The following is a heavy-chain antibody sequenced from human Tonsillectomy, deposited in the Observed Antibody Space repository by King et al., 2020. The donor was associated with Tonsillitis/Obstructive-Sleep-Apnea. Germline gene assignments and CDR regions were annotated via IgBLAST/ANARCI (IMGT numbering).Heavy chain of an antibody. V-gene: IGHV3-30*18. CDR1: GFIFSAYG. J-gene: IGHJ6*03. D-gene: IGHD2-2*02. CDR3: AKSGVTDYTYFSMAV. Sequence: VQLVESGGGVVQPGGSLRLSCAASGFIFSAYGMHWVRQAPGKGLEWVAVMSYEGDTKYYADSAKGRFTISRDNSKNTLYLQMNSLRVEDTAVYYCAKSGVTDYTYFSMAVWGKGTTVTVSS. CDR2: MSYEGDTK.